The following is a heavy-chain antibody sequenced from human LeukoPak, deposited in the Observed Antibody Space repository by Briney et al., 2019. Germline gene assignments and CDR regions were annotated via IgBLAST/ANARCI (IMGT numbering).Heavy chain of an antibody. J-gene: IGHJ2*01. CDR2: IHDSGNT. CDR1: GASISSYY. V-gene: IGHV4-59*01. D-gene: IGHD3-3*01. CDR3: ARGTIFGVVPRCDL. Sequence: SEILSLTCIVSGASISSYYWSWIRQPPGKGLEWIGYIHDSGNTNYNPSLKSRVTISVDTSKNQFSLKLSSVTAADTAVYYCARGTIFGVVPRCDLLGRGTLVTVSS.